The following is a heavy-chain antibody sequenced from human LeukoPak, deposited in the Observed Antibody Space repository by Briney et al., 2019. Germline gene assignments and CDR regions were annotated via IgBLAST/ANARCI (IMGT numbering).Heavy chain of an antibody. J-gene: IGHJ4*02. D-gene: IGHD5-24*01. CDR1: GGSISSGGYS. CDR2: IYLGGST. CDR3: ARGLDDAYNYGTKDYFDY. V-gene: IGHV4-30-2*05. Sequence: PSETLSLTCAVSGGSISSGGYSWSWIRQPPGKGLEWIGYIYLGGSTFYNPSLKSRVTISVDTSKNQFSLKLSSVTAADTAVYYCARGLDDAYNYGTKDYFDYWGQGTLVTVSS.